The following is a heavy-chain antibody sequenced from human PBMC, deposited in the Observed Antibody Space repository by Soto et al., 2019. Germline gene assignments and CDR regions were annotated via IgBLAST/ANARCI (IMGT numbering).Heavy chain of an antibody. Sequence: QVQLQESGPGLVKPSETLSLTCTVSGGSISSYYWSWIRQPPGKGLEWIGYIYYSGSTNYNPSLKSRVIMSVDTSKNQFSLKLSSVTAADTAMYYCARDSSVTGTGGLFDYWGQGTLVTVSS. V-gene: IGHV4-59*01. J-gene: IGHJ4*02. CDR1: GGSISSYY. D-gene: IGHD1-1*01. CDR3: ARDSSVTGTGGLFDY. CDR2: IYYSGST.